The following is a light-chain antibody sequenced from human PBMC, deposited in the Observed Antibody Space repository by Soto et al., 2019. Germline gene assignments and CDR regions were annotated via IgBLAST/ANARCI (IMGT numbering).Light chain of an antibody. J-gene: IGLJ2*01. CDR1: GGSIATNY. CDR2: EDN. Sequence: NFMLTQPHSVSESPGKTVTISCIGSGGSIATNYVQWYQQRPGSAPITIIYEDNQRPSGVHDRFSGSIDSSSNSASLTISGLRAEYEADYYCQSYDTQYVVFGGGTKVTVL. V-gene: IGLV6-57*02. CDR3: QSYDTQYVV.